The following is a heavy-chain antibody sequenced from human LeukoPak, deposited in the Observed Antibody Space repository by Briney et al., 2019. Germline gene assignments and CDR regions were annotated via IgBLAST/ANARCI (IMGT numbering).Heavy chain of an antibody. J-gene: IGHJ3*02. Sequence: PGRSLRLSCAASGFTFNSYAFHWVRQAPGKGLEWVSSIHIGSGSIYYADSLKGRFTISRDNAKNSLYLQMNSLRAEDTAVYYCARDLAWDAFDIWGQGTMVTVSS. V-gene: IGHV3-21*01. CDR2: IHIGSGSI. CDR3: ARDLAWDAFDI. CDR1: GFTFNSYA.